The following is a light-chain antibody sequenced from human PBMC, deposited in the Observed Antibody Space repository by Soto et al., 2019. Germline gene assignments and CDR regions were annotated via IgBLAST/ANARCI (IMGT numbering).Light chain of an antibody. V-gene: IGLV1-40*01. CDR3: PSFESSLRGGV. Sequence: QSVLTQPPSVSGAPGQRVTISCTGSSSNIGAGYDVHWYQQLPGTAPKLLIYGNNNRPSGVPDRFSGSKSGTSASLAITGLQAEDGAHYYCPSFESSLRGGVFGGGTKVTVL. J-gene: IGLJ2*01. CDR1: SSNIGAGYD. CDR2: GNN.